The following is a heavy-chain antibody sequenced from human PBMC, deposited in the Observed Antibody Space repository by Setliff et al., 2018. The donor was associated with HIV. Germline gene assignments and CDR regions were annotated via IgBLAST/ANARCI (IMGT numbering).Heavy chain of an antibody. D-gene: IGHD1-7*01. CDR1: GGTFSSYG. CDR3: ARDAPGNTESAPGY. Sequence: SVKVSCKASGGTFSSYGISWVRQAPGQGLEWVGGIIPTFGTVNYAQKFQGRVSIITDESTNTAYMELSSLRSGDTAVYYCARDAPGNTESAPGYWGQGTLVTVSS. J-gene: IGHJ4*02. CDR2: IIPTFGTV. V-gene: IGHV1-69*05.